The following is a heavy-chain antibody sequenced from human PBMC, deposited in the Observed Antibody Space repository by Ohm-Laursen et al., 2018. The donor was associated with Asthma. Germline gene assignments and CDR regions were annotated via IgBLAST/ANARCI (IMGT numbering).Heavy chain of an antibody. CDR3: AKVVLMDV. D-gene: IGHD3-16*02. CDR2: ISSDITTI. CDR1: GFPFSLYA. Sequence: SLGLSCTASGFPFSLYAMDWVRQAPGKGLEWLSYISSDITTIYYADSVKGRFTISRDNAKNTLYLQMNSLRAEDTAVYYCAKVVLMDVWCQGTTVTVSS. J-gene: IGHJ6*02. V-gene: IGHV3-48*01.